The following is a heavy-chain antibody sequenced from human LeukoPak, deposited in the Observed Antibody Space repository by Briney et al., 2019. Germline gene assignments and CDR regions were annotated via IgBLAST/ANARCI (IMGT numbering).Heavy chain of an antibody. CDR3: ARDGFDY. CDR1: GFTFKNYA. V-gene: IGHV3-23*01. CDR2: ISGDAVTS. Sequence: GGSLRLSCAASGFTFKNYAMNWVRQSPGQGLEWVSTISGDAVTSWYADSVKGRFTVSRDNSKNTLYLQMNSLRAEDTAVYYCARDGFDYWGQGTLVTVSS. J-gene: IGHJ4*02.